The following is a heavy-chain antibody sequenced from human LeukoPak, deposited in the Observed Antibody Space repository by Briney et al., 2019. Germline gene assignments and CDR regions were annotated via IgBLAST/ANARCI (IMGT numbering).Heavy chain of an antibody. J-gene: IGHJ4*02. CDR1: GVSISSGGYY. D-gene: IGHD6-13*01. Sequence: SSETLSLTCTVSGVSISSGGYYWSWIRQHPGKGLEWIGYIYYSGSTYYNPSLKSRVTISVDTSKNQFSLKQSSVTAADTAVYYCAREIAAAGIIYWGQGTLVTVSS. CDR3: AREIAAAGIIY. V-gene: IGHV4-31*03. CDR2: IYYSGST.